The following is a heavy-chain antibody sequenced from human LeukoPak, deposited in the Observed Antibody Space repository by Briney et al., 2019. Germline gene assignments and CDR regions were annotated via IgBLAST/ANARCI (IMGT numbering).Heavy chain of an antibody. CDR3: ARSAYYDFWSGYYTSSYWYFDL. J-gene: IGHJ2*01. Sequence: TYYNPSLKSRVTISVDRSKNQFSLKLSSVSAADTAVYYCARSAYYDFWSGYYTSSYWYFDLWGRGTLVTVSS. D-gene: IGHD3-3*01. CDR2: T. V-gene: IGHV4-30-2*01.